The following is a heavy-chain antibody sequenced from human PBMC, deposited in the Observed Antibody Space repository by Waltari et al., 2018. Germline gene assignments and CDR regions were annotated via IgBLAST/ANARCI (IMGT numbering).Heavy chain of an antibody. D-gene: IGHD1-7*01. J-gene: IGHJ6*03. CDR3: AKASRGTTGGYYYYMDV. Sequence: QVQLVESGGGVVQPGRSLRLFCAAAGFTFSSYGMLWVRQTPGKGLELVAGISYDGSNKYYADSVKGRFTISRDNSKNTLYLQMNSLRAEDTAVYYCAKASRGTTGGYYYYMDVWGKGTTVTVSS. V-gene: IGHV3-30*18. CDR2: ISYDGSNK. CDR1: GFTFSSYG.